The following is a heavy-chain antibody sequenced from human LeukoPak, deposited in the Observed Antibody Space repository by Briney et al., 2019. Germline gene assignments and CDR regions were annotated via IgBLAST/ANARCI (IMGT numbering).Heavy chain of an antibody. Sequence: ASVKVSCKASGYTFTSYYMHWVRQAPGQGLEWMGIINPSGGDTSYAQKFQGRLTMTRDTSTNTVYMKLTSLRSEDTAVYYCAREVMDNLRFDYWGQGTLVTVSS. V-gene: IGHV1-46*01. J-gene: IGHJ4*02. CDR2: INPSGGDT. CDR1: GYTFTSYY. CDR3: AREVMDNLRFDY. D-gene: IGHD1-14*01.